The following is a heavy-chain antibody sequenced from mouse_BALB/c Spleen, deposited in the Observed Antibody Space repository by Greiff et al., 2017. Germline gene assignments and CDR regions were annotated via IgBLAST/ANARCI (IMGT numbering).Heavy chain of an antibody. CDR1: GFTFSSYT. J-gene: IGHJ3*01. CDR2: ISNGGGST. D-gene: IGHD2-14*01. CDR3: ASAYYRYDGFAY. V-gene: IGHV5-12-2*01. Sequence: EVKLQESGGGLVQPGGSLKLSCAASGFTFSSYTMSWVRQTPEKRLEWVAYISNGGGSTYYPDTVKGRFTISRDNAKNTLYLQMSSLKSEDTAMYYCASAYYRYDGFAYWGQGTLVTVSA.